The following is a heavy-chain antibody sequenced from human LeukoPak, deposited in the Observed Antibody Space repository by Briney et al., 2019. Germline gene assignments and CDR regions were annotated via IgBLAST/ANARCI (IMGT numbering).Heavy chain of an antibody. Sequence: SETLSLTCTVSGGSISSYYWSWIRQPPGKGLEWIVYIYDSGSTNYNPSLKSRVTISVDTSKNRFSLKLSSVTAADTAVYFCAREAYCGGDCYSGFDYWGQGTLVTVSS. D-gene: IGHD2-21*02. CDR3: AREAYCGGDCYSGFDY. J-gene: IGHJ4*02. CDR2: IYDSGST. CDR1: GGSISSYY. V-gene: IGHV4-59*01.